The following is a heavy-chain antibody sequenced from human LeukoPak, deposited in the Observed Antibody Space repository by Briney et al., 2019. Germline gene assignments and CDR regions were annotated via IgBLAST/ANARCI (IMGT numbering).Heavy chain of an antibody. CDR2: ISAYNGNT. D-gene: IGHD6-19*01. V-gene: IGHV1-18*01. CDR1: GYTFTSYD. Sequence: ASVKVSCKASGYTFTSYDINWVRQAPGQGLEWMGWISAYNGNTNYAQKLQGRVTMTTDTSTSTAYMELRSLRSDDTAVYYCARRPRTTGYSSGWYSDWGQGTLVTVSS. J-gene: IGHJ4*02. CDR3: ARRPRTTGYSSGWYSD.